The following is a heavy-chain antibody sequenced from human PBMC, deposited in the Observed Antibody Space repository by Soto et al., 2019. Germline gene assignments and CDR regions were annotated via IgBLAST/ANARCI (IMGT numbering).Heavy chain of an antibody. CDR1: GGYISNYY. J-gene: IGHJ3*02. V-gene: IGHV4-59*08. Sequence: SETLPLTCTASGGYISNYYCSWMRQPPGKGLEWIGYIYYSGSTNYNPSLKSRVTISVDTSKNQFSLKLSSVTAADTAVYYCARTPLNSSSWYGWAFDIWGQGTMVTVSS. D-gene: IGHD6-13*01. CDR3: ARTPLNSSSWYGWAFDI. CDR2: IYYSGST.